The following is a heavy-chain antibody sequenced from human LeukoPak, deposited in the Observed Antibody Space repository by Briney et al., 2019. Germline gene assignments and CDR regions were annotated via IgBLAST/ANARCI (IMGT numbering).Heavy chain of an antibody. J-gene: IGHJ1*01. V-gene: IGHV3-48*04. D-gene: IGHD3-3*01. CDR3: ARDFYDFWSGSLFQH. CDR2: ISSSSTAI. CDR1: GFTFSSYG. Sequence: PGGSLRLSCAASGFTFSSYGMHWVRQAPGKGLEWVSYISSSSTAIYDADSVKGRFTISRDNAKNTLYLQMNSLRAEDTAVYYCARDFYDFWSGSLFQHWGQGTLVTVSS.